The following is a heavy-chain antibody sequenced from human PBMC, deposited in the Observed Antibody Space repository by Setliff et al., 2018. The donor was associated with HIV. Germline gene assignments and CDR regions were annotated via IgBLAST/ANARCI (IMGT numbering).Heavy chain of an antibody. CDR1: GFTFSFYG. CDR2: IRYDDSYK. CDR3: AKNLYRSPWSPLDY. Sequence: GGSLRLSCAASGFTFSFYGMHWVRQAPGKGLEWVAFIRYDDSYKFYADSVKDRFTISRDNSKNTLYLQMNSLRADDTAVYYCAKNLYRSPWSPLDYWGQGTLVTVS. V-gene: IGHV3-30*02. D-gene: IGHD6-19*01. J-gene: IGHJ4*02.